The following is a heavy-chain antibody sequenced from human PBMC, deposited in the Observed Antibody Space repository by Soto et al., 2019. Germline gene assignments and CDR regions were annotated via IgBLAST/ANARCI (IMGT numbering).Heavy chain of an antibody. CDR1: GGSISSYY. CDR2: IYYSGST. V-gene: IGHV4-59*01. Sequence: QVQLQESGPGLVKPSETLSLTCTVSGGSISSYYWSWLRQPPGKGLEWIGYIYYSGSTNYNPSLKSRVTISVDTSKNQFALKLSSVTAADTAVYYCARDPTGTTGYYYYGMDVWGQGTTVTVSS. CDR3: ARDPTGTTGYYYYGMDV. D-gene: IGHD1-7*01. J-gene: IGHJ6*02.